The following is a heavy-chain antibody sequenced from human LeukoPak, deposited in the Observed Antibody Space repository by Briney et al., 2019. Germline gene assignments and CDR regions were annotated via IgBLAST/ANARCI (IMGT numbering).Heavy chain of an antibody. CDR1: GFTLSWYW. Sequence: GGSLRLSCAASGFTLSWYWMTWVRQAPGKGLEWVAGIKEDGGEKYYVDSVKGRFAISRDNSKNTLYLQVNSLRAEDTAAYYCARSGLNRFDYWGQGTLVTVSS. CDR2: IKEDGGEK. V-gene: IGHV3-7*03. J-gene: IGHJ4*02. D-gene: IGHD2-15*01. CDR3: ARSGLNRFDY.